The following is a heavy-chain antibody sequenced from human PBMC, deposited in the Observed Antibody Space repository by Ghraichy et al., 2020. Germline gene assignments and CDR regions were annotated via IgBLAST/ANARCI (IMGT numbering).Heavy chain of an antibody. D-gene: IGHD1-20*01. CDR1: GFTFSSYG. CDR2: IWYDGSNK. CDR3: ARSLLNYNWNDGDYYYYGMDV. V-gene: IGHV3-33*01. Sequence: GGSLRLSCAASGFTFSSYGMHWVRQAPGKGLEWVAVIWYDGSNKYYADSVKGRFTISRDNSKNTLYLQMNSLRAEDTAVYYCARSLLNYNWNDGDYYYYGMDVWGQGTTVTVSS. J-gene: IGHJ6*02.